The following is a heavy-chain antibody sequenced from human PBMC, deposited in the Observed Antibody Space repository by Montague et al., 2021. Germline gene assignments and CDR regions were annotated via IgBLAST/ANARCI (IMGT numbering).Heavy chain of an antibody. CDR2: INTDGSST. CDR3: ARGGKPGEIRRDYYFDY. D-gene: IGHD3-16*01. Sequence: SLRLSCAASGLTFSSHWMHWVRQAPGKGLVWVSRINTDGSSTTYADFAKGRFTISRDNAKNTLYLQMNSLRDEDTAVYYCARGGKPGEIRRDYYFDYWGQGTLVTVPS. J-gene: IGHJ4*02. CDR1: GLTFSSHW. V-gene: IGHV3-74*01.